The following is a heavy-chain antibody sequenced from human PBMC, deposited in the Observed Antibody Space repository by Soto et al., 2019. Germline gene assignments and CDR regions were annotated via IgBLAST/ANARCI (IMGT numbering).Heavy chain of an antibody. CDR2: SAPEEGEP. Sequence: ASVKVSCKVPENTLTALTIDWLRQALGKGLEWMGRSAPEEGEPIYPQKFQGRVSMTEDPSTDTAYMELTSLRSEDTAVYFCAADRKIVGTIGAFDFWGQGTLVTVSS. CDR1: ENTLTALT. CDR3: AADRKIVGTIGAFDF. D-gene: IGHD1-26*01. J-gene: IGHJ4*02. V-gene: IGHV1-24*01.